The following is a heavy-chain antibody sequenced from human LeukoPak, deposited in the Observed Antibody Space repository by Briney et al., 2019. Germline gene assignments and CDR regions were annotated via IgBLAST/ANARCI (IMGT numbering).Heavy chain of an antibody. J-gene: IGHJ4*02. CDR3: AREARDYDFWSGYRIFDY. D-gene: IGHD3-3*01. CDR2: IYHSGST. Sequence: PSETLSLTRAVSGGSISSGGYSWSWIRQPPGKGLEWIGYIYHSGSTYYNPSLKSRVTISVDRSKNQFSLKLSSVTAADTAVYYCAREARDYDFWSGYRIFDYWGQGTLVTVSS. CDR1: GGSISSGGYS. V-gene: IGHV4-30-2*01.